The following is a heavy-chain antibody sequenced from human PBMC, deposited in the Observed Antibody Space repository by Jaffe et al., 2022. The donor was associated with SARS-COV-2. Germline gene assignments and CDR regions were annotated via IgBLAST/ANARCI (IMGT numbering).Heavy chain of an antibody. J-gene: IGHJ6*02. V-gene: IGHV3-30-3*01. Sequence: QVQLVESGGGVVQPGRSLRLSCAASGFTFSSYAMHWVRQAPGKGLEWVAVISYDGSNKYYADSVKGRFTISRDNSKNTLYLQMNSLRAEDTAVYYCARDGEYLPTIFGVVTPRYYYYGMDVWGQGTTVTVSS. CDR2: ISYDGSNK. CDR1: GFTFSSYA. D-gene: IGHD3-3*01. CDR3: ARDGEYLPTIFGVVTPRYYYYGMDV.